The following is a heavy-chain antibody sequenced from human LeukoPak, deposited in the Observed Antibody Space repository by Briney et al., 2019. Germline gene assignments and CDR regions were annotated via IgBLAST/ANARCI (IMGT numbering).Heavy chain of an antibody. Sequence: GGSLRLSCAASGFSVSGKFMSWVRQAPGKGLEWVSSISGTGGRTYSADSVKGRFTIPRDNSKNTLYLQMKNLRVEHTAVYYCAKGLHGGVGYGVDVWGQGTTVSVSS. CDR2: ISGTGGRT. D-gene: IGHD3-16*01. CDR1: GFSVSGKF. V-gene: IGHV3-53*01. J-gene: IGHJ6*02. CDR3: AKGLHGGVGYGVDV.